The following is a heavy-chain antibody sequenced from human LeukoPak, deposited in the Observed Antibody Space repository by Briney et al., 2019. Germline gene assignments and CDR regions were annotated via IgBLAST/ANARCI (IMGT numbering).Heavy chain of an antibody. J-gene: IGHJ5*02. CDR1: GYAIISGGLS. Sequence: SETLSLTCTVSGYAIISGGLSWNWIRQPPGKGLEWIGRIYATGSTNYNPSLESRVTMSVDTSKNHLSLKVTSVTAADTAVYYCAREFSTNWFDPWGQGTLVTVSS. CDR3: AREFSTNWFDP. CDR2: IYATGST. V-gene: IGHV4-61*02.